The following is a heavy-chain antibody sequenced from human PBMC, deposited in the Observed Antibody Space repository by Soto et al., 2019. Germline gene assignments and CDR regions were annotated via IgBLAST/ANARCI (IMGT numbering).Heavy chain of an antibody. CDR1: GFSFSSYG. CDR2: IWYDGSNK. D-gene: IGHD1-26*01. V-gene: IGHV3-33*03. J-gene: IGHJ3*01. Sequence: GGSLRLSCAASGFSFSSYGMHWVRQAPGKGLDWVAVIWYDGSNKYYAESVKGRFTISRDNSKNTLYVQMNSLTVEDTAVYYCARAQYTGSYFDACDVWGHGTMVPHSS. CDR3: ARAQYTGSYFDACDV.